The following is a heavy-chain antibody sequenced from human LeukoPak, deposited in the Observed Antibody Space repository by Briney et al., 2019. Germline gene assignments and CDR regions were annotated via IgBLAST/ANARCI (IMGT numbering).Heavy chain of an antibody. CDR2: ISGSGGST. D-gene: IGHD1-26*01. V-gene: IGHV3-23*01. CDR1: GFTFSSYA. J-gene: IGHJ4*02. CDR3: AKAGHDEKGGAHPSLDFDY. Sequence: PGGSLRLSCAASGFTFSSYAMSWVRQAPGKGLEWVSAISGSGGSTYYADSVKGRFTISRDNSKNTLYLQMNSLRAEDTAVYYCAKAGHDEKGGAHPSLDFDYWGQGTLVTVSS.